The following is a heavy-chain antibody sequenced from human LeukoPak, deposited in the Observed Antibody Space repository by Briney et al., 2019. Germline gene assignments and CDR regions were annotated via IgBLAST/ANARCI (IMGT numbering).Heavy chain of an antibody. V-gene: IGHV3-48*02. CDR2: ISSSSSTI. J-gene: IGHJ5*02. CDR1: GFTFSSYS. D-gene: IGHD6-19*01. CDR3: AREGSSGWSPTWFDP. Sequence: GGSLRLSSAASGFTFSSYSMNWVRQAPGKGLEWVSYISSSSSTIYYADSVKGRFTISRDNAKNSLYLQRNSLRDEDTALYYCAREGSSGWSPTWFDPWGQGTLVTVSS.